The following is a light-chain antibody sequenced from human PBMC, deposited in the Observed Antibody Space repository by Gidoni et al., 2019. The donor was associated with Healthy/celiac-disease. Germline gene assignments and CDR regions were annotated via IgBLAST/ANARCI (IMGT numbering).Light chain of an antibody. J-gene: IGLJ2*01. CDR3: QAWDSSTHVV. CDR2: QDS. CDR1: KLGDKY. Sequence: SYELTQPPSVSVSPGQTASITCSGDKLGDKYACWYQQKPGQSPVLVIYQDSKRPSGIPERFSGSNSGNTATLTICETQAMDEADYYCQAWDSSTHVVFGGGTKLTVL. V-gene: IGLV3-1*01.